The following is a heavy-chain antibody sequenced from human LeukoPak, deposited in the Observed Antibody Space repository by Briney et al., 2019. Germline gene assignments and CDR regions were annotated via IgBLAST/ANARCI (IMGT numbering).Heavy chain of an antibody. CDR3: ARDYAVRGVSDWNYYYYYGMDV. V-gene: IGHV4-34*01. Sequence: SETLSLTCAVYGGSFSGYYWSWIRQPPGKGLEWIGEINHSGSTNYNPSLKSRVTISVDTSKNQFSLKLSSVTAADTAVYYCARDYAVRGVSDWNYYYYYGMDVWGQGTTVTVSS. CDR1: GGSFSGYY. CDR2: INHSGST. D-gene: IGHD3-10*01. J-gene: IGHJ6*02.